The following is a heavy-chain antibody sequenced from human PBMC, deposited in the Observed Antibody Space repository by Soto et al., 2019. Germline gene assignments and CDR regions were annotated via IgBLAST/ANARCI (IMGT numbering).Heavy chain of an antibody. CDR1: GGSFSGYY. V-gene: IGHV4-34*01. D-gene: IGHD2-8*01. CDR3: ARENIVLMVSPFDP. Sequence: PSETLSLTCAVYGGSFSGYYWSWIRQPPGKGLEWIGEINHSGSTNYNPSLKSRVTISVDTSKNQFSLKLSSVTAADTAVYYCARENIVLMVSPFDPWGQGTLVTVSS. CDR2: INHSGST. J-gene: IGHJ5*02.